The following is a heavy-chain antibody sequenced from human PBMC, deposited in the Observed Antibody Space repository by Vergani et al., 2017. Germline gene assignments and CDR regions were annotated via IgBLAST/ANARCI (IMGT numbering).Heavy chain of an antibody. Sequence: VQLVESGGGLVKPGGSLRLSCAASGFTFSSYAMSWVRQAPGKGLEWVAVIWYDGSNKYYADSVKGRFTISRDNSKNTLYLQMNSLRAEDTAVYYCAKTPRPDIYDFWSDTVAGYFDYWGQGTLVTVSS. CDR1: GFTFSSYA. CDR3: AKTPRPDIYDFWSDTVAGYFDY. CDR2: IWYDGSNK. V-gene: IGHV3-33*06. D-gene: IGHD3-3*01. J-gene: IGHJ4*02.